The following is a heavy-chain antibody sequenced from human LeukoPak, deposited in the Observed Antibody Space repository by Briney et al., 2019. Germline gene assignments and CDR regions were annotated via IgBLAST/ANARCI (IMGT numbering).Heavy chain of an antibody. CDR3: ARSLRSSSHYYYDY. CDR2: SRNKANSYTT. V-gene: IGHV3-72*01. D-gene: IGHD3-22*01. Sequence: GGSLRLSCAASGFSFSDHYMDWVRQAPGKGLEWVGRSRNKANSYTTEYAASVKGRFTISRDESKNSLYLQMNSLKTEDTAVYYCARSLRSSSHYYYDYWGQGTLVTVSS. J-gene: IGHJ4*02. CDR1: GFSFSDHY.